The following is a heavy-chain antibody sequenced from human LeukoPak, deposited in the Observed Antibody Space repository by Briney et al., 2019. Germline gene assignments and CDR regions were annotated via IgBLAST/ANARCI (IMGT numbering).Heavy chain of an antibody. V-gene: IGHV1-8*01. CDR1: GYTFTSYD. CDR2: TNPNSGNT. D-gene: IGHD3-3*01. J-gene: IGHJ5*02. Sequence: ASVKVSRKTSGYTFTSYDINWVRQATGQGLEWMGWTNPNSGNTGYVQKFQGRVTMTRNTSISTAYMELSTLRSEDTAVYYCARGDYDFWSAKWFDPWGQVTLVTVSS. CDR3: ARGDYDFWSAKWFDP.